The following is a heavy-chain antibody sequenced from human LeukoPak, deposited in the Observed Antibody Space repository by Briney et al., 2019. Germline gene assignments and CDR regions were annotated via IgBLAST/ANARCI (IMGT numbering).Heavy chain of an antibody. CDR3: ARDMRDSSGYYPN. J-gene: IGHJ4*02. CDR2: IKQDGSGK. CDR1: GFTFSSYW. Sequence: PGGSLRLSCAASGFTFSSYWMSWVRQAPGKGLEWVANIKQDGSGKYYMDSVKGRFTISRDNDKNSLYLQMNSLRAEDTAVYYCARDMRDSSGYYPNWGQGTLVTVSS. D-gene: IGHD3-22*01. V-gene: IGHV3-7*01.